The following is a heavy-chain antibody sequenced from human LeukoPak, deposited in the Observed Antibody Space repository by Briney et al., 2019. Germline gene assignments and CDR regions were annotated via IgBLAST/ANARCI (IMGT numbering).Heavy chain of an antibody. CDR2: IIPIFGTP. V-gene: IGHV1-69*06. Sequence: SVKVPCKPSVGTFSSYAISGVQPPPGQGREWMGGIIPIFGTPNYAQKFQGRVTNNANKSTSTAYMDLSSLGSEDTAVYYCARDHSGWFRDAFDIWGQGTMVTVSS. CDR3: ARDHSGWFRDAFDI. CDR1: VGTFSSYA. J-gene: IGHJ3*02. D-gene: IGHD6-19*01.